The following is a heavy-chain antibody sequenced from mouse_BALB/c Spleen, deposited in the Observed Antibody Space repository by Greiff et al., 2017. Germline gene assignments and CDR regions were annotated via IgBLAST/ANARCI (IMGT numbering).Heavy chain of an antibody. D-gene: IGHD2-4*01. CDR3: ARGGLRRDYAMDY. V-gene: IGHV1-69*02. CDR2: IDPSDSYT. CDR1: GYTFTSYW. Sequence: VQLQQPGAELVKPGASVKLSCKASGYTFTSYWMHWVKQRPGQGLEWIGEIDPSDSYTNYNQKFKGKATLTVDKSSSTAYMQLSSLTSEDSAVYYCARGGLRRDYAMDYWGQGTSVTVSS. J-gene: IGHJ4*01.